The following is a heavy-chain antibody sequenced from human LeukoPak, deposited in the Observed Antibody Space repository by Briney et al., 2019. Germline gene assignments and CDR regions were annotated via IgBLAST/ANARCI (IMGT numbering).Heavy chain of an antibody. Sequence: GGSLRLSCAASGFTFSDHYMDWVRQAPGKGLEWVGRTRNKANSYTTEYAASVKGRFTISRDDSKTSLYLQMNSLKTEDTAVYYCARLVVVPAAKRGYYYYYGMDVWGQGATVTVSS. CDR3: ARLVVVPAAKRGYYYYYGMDV. CDR2: TRNKANSYTT. J-gene: IGHJ6*02. D-gene: IGHD2-2*01. CDR1: GFTFSDHY. V-gene: IGHV3-72*01.